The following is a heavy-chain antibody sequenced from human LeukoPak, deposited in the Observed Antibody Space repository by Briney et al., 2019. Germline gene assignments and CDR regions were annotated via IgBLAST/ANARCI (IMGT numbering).Heavy chain of an antibody. V-gene: IGHV3-30*02. J-gene: IGHJ6*02. CDR1: GFTFSSYG. CDR3: AKVPTTVTFYYYYYGMDV. CDR2: IRYDGSNK. Sequence: PGGSLRLSCAASGFTFSSYGMHWVRQAPGKGLEWVAFIRYDGSNKYYADSVKGRFTISRDNSENTLYLRMNSLRAEDTAVYYCAKVPTTVTFYYYYYGMDVWGQGTTVTVSS. D-gene: IGHD4-17*01.